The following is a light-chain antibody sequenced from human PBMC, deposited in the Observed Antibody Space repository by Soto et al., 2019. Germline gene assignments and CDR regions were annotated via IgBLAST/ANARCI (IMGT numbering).Light chain of an antibody. CDR1: SSDDGGYNY. CDR2: EVN. J-gene: IGLJ1*01. V-gene: IGLV2-8*01. Sequence: QSVLTQPPSASGSAGQSGAISCTGTSSDDGGYNYVSWCQQHPGKAPKLMIYEVNKRPSGVPDRFSGSKSGNTAALTASGLQAEDVADYYCSSYAGSSNVFGTGPKVTVL. CDR3: SSYAGSSNV.